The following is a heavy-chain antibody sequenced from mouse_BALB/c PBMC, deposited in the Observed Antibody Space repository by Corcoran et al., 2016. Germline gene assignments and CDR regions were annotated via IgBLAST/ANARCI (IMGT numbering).Heavy chain of an antibody. V-gene: IGHV1-77*01. CDR2: IYPGSGNT. CDR1: GYTFTDYY. J-gene: IGHJ2*01. D-gene: IGHD1-1*01. Sequence: QVQLQQSGAELARPGDSVKLTCKASGYTFTDYYINWVKQRTGQGLEWIGEIYPGSGNTYYNEKFKGKATLTADKSSSTAYMQLSSLTSEDSAFYFCATTVVDYWGQGTTLTVSS. CDR3: ATTVVDY.